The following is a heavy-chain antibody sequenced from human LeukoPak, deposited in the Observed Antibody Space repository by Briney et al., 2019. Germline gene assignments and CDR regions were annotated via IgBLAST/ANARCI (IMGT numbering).Heavy chain of an antibody. D-gene: IGHD2-2*01. CDR3: ARALGQLPSRY. CDR2: IYHSGST. V-gene: IGHV4-38-2*02. CDR1: GYSISSGYY. Sequence: PSETLSLTCTVSGYSISSGYYWGWIRQPPGKGLEWIGSIYHSGSTYYNPSLNSRVTISVDTSKNQFSLKLSAVTAADTAVYYCARALGQLPSRYWGQGTLVTVSS. J-gene: IGHJ4*02.